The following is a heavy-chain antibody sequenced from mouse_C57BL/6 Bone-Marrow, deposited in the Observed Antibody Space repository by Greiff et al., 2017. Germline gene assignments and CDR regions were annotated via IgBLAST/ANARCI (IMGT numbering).Heavy chain of an antibody. CDR2: IDPSDSYT. Sequence: QVQLKQPGAELVKPGASVKLSCKASGYTFTSYWMQWVKQRPGQGLEWIGEIDPSDSYTNYNQKFKGKATLTVDTSSSTAYMQLSSLASEDSAVYYCARDEGYFYWYFEVWGTGTTVSVGS. V-gene: IGHV1-50*01. CDR1: GYTFTSYW. CDR3: ARDEGYFYWYFEV. D-gene: IGHD2-3*01. J-gene: IGHJ1*03.